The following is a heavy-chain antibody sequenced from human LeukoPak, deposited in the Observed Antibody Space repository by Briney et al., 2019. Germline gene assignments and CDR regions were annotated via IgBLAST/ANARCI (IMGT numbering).Heavy chain of an antibody. CDR3: ARVFLAAAGDQTGYYYYYYMDV. J-gene: IGHJ6*03. Sequence: SSETLSLTCTVSGYSISSGYYWGWIRQPPGKGLEWIGSIYHSGSTYYNPSLKSRVTISVDTSKNQFSLKLSSVTAADTAVYYCARVFLAAAGDQTGYYYYYYMDVWGKGTTVTVSS. D-gene: IGHD6-13*01. V-gene: IGHV4-38-2*02. CDR2: IYHSGST. CDR1: GYSISSGYY.